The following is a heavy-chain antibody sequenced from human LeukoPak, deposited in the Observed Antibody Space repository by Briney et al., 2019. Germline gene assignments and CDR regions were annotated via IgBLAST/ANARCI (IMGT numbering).Heavy chain of an antibody. V-gene: IGHV4-31*03. Sequence: SETLSLTCTVSGGSISSGGYYWSWIRQHPGKGLEWIGYIYYSGSTYYNPSLKSRVTISVDTSKNQFSLKLSSVTAADTAVYYCAREGVSSGWYRPHEFQHWGQGTLVTVSS. CDR1: GGSISSGGYY. CDR2: IYYSGST. D-gene: IGHD6-19*01. J-gene: IGHJ1*01. CDR3: AREGVSSGWYRPHEFQH.